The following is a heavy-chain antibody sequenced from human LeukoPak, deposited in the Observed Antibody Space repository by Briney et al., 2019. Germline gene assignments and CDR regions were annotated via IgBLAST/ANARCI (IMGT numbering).Heavy chain of an antibody. CDR1: GGSISSSSYY. CDR3: ARGDYVWGSYPLRGDAFDI. J-gene: IGHJ3*02. V-gene: IGHV4-39*07. CDR2: IYYSGST. D-gene: IGHD3-16*01. Sequence: SETLSLTCTVSGGSISSSSYYWGWIRQPPGKGLEWIGSIYYSGSTNYNPSLKSRVTISVDTSKNQFSLKLSSVTAADTAVYYCARGDYVWGSYPLRGDAFDIWGQGTMVTVTS.